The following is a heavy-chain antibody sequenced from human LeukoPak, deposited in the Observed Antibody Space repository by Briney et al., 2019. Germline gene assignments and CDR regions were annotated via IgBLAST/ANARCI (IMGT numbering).Heavy chain of an antibody. D-gene: IGHD2-15*01. CDR1: GYTFTAYY. CDR2: INPHSGGT. J-gene: IGHJ4*02. CDR3: ATEVPHDINSYFDY. Sequence: ASVKVSCMASGYTFTAYYMHWVRQAPGQGLEWMGWINPHSGGTTYAQKVQGRVTMTRDTSISTAYMDLSSLRSDDTAVYYYATEVPHDINSYFDYWGQGTLVTVSS. V-gene: IGHV1-2*02.